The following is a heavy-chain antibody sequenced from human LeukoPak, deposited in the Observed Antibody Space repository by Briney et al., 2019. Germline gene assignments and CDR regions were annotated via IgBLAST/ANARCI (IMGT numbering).Heavy chain of an antibody. CDR1: GFNFIDYS. CDR2: IGISSGNT. Sequence: GGSLRLSCAASGFNFIDYSMNWVRQAPGKGLEWISYIGISSGNTKYADSVKGRFTISRDKARNSLYLQMNSLRVEDTAVYYCARDHRYVFHNWGHGTLVTVSS. J-gene: IGHJ4*01. D-gene: IGHD5-12*01. CDR3: ARDHRYVFHN. V-gene: IGHV3-48*01.